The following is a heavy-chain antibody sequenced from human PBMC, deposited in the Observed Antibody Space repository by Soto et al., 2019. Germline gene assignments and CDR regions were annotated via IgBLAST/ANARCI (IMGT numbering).Heavy chain of an antibody. Sequence: QSGGSLRLSCAASGFTFSSYEMNWVRQAPGKGLEWVSYISSSGSTIYYADSVKGRFTISRDNAKNSLYLQMNSLRAEDTAVYYCARDPVSFDWSTYYYYGMDVWGQGTTVTVSS. V-gene: IGHV3-48*03. CDR1: GFTFSSYE. D-gene: IGHD3-9*01. CDR3: ARDPVSFDWSTYYYYGMDV. CDR2: ISSSGSTI. J-gene: IGHJ6*02.